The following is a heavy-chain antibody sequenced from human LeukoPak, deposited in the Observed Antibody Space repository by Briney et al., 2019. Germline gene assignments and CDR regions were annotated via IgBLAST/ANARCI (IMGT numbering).Heavy chain of an antibody. CDR1: GGSISRGDYY. CDR2: IYYSEST. D-gene: IGHD2-21*02. Sequence: SQTLSLTCTVSGGSISRGDYYWNWLRQSPGKGLEWIGYIYYSESTYYNPSLRSRVTISIDRSKDQFSLKMISVTAADTATYFCARERAAYCTGDCHSFDYWGQGILVTVSS. CDR3: ARERAAYCTGDCHSFDY. J-gene: IGHJ4*02. V-gene: IGHV4-30-4*01.